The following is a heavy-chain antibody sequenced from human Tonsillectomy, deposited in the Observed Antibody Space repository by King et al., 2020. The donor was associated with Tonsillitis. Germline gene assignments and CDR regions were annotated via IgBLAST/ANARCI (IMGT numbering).Heavy chain of an antibody. J-gene: IGHJ6*03. CDR3: ARQWRGVATITGAYYYYYMDV. V-gene: IGHV5-51*01. CDR2: IYPGDSDT. D-gene: IGHD5-24*01. CDR1: GYSFTGYW. Sequence: VQLVESGAEVKKPGESLKISCKGSGYSFTGYWIGWVRQMPGKGLEWMGIIYPGDSDTRYSPSFQGQVTISADKSINTDYLQWSSLKASDTAMYYCARQWRGVATITGAYYYYYMDVWGKGTTVTVSS.